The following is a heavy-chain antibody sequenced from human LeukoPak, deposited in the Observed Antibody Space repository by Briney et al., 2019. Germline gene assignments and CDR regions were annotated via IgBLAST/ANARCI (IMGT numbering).Heavy chain of an antibody. CDR3: VKAIAAESYYYYGMDV. D-gene: IGHD6-13*01. Sequence: ASVTVSCKASGYTFTGHYMHWVRQAPGQGLEWMGWINPNSGGTNYAQKFQGRVTMTRDTSISTAYMELSRLRSDDTAVYYCVKAIAAESYYYYGMDVWGQGTTVTVSS. CDR1: GYTFTGHY. CDR2: INPNSGGT. V-gene: IGHV1-2*02. J-gene: IGHJ6*02.